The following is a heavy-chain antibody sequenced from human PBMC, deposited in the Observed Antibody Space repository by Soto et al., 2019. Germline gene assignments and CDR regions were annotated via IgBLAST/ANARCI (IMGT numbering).Heavy chain of an antibody. CDR2: ITRDGAIA. V-gene: IGHV3-23*01. Sequence: EGQLLESGGGLVQPGGSLRLSCAASGFTFSNYAMTWVRQAPGKGLEWVSAITRDGAIANYVDAVKGRFTISRDNSKNTLYLQMNSLRAVDTAVYYCARVGYSYASYDQWYFDLWGRGTLVTVSS. D-gene: IGHD2-15*01. CDR1: GFTFSNYA. CDR3: ARVGYSYASYDQWYFDL. J-gene: IGHJ2*01.